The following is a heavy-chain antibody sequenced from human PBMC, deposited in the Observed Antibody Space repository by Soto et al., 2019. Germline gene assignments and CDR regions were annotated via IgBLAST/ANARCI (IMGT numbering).Heavy chain of an antibody. J-gene: IGHJ6*02. CDR1: GFTFSSYE. CDR2: ISSSGSTI. Sequence: LRLSCAASGFTFSSYEMNWVRQAPGKGLEWVSYISSSGSTIYYADSVKGRFTISRDNAKNSLYLQMNSLRAEDTAVYYCARDREQQLVRYYYYGMDVWGQGTTVTGSS. D-gene: IGHD6-13*01. CDR3: ARDREQQLVRYYYYGMDV. V-gene: IGHV3-48*03.